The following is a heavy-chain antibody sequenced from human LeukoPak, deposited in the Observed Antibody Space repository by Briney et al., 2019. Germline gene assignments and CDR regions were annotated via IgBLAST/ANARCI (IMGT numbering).Heavy chain of an antibody. CDR3: ARVFIAAAGYYFDY. V-gene: IGHV1-69*04. CDR2: IIPILGIA. CDR1: GGTFSSYA. D-gene: IGHD6-13*01. Sequence: GSSVKVSCKASGGTFSSYAISWVRQAPGQGLEWMGRIIPILGIANYAQKFQGRVTITADKSTSTAYMELSSLRSEDTAVYYCARVFIAAAGYYFDYWGQGTLVTVSS. J-gene: IGHJ4*02.